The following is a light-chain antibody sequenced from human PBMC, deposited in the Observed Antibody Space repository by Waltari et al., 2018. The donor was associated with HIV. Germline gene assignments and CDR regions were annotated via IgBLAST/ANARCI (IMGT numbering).Light chain of an antibody. Sequence: QSVLTQPPSASGTPGQRVTISCSGSSHNIGSNSVNWYQQLPGTAPKLLIYNNNGGPAGVPGRLSGSRSGPSASLAISGLQSEDEADYYCAAGDDSLSGRVFGGVTKLTVL. V-gene: IGLV1-44*01. CDR2: NNN. CDR1: SHNIGSNS. J-gene: IGLJ2*01. CDR3: AAGDDSLSGRV.